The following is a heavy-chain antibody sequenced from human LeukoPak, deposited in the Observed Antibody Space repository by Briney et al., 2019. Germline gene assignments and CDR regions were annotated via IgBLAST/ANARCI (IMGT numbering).Heavy chain of an antibody. Sequence: GTSVKVSCKASGGTFSSYAISWVRQAPGQGLEWMGRIIPIFGTANYAQKFQGRVTITTDESTSTAYMELSSLRSEDTAVYYCARCRPPDYYYMDVWGKGTTVTVSS. D-gene: IGHD1-14*01. CDR3: ARCRPPDYYYMDV. J-gene: IGHJ6*03. CDR1: GGTFSSYA. CDR2: IIPIFGTA. V-gene: IGHV1-69*05.